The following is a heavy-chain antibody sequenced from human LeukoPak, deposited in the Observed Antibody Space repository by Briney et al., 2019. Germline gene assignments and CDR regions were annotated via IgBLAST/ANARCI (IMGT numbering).Heavy chain of an antibody. CDR2: ISWNSGSI. J-gene: IGHJ6*02. Sequence: GGSLRLSCAASGFTFDDYAMHWVRHAPGKGLEWVSGISWNSGSIGYADSVKGRFTISRDNAKNSLYLQMNSLRAEDTALYYCAKDSNGYDFWSGYFGGMDVWGQGTTVTVSS. CDR3: AKDSNGYDFWSGYFGGMDV. CDR1: GFTFDDYA. D-gene: IGHD3-3*01. V-gene: IGHV3-9*01.